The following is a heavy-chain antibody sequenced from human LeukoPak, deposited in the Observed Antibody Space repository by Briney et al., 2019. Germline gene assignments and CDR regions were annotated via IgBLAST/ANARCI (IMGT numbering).Heavy chain of an antibody. Sequence: GGSLRLSCAASGFTFSSYSMNWVRQAPGKGLERVSYISSSSTIYYADSVKGRFTISRDNAKNSLYLQMKSLRAEDTAVYYCAKGGGYEAQYYYYYLDVWGKGTTVTISS. D-gene: IGHD5-12*01. CDR1: GFTFSSYS. CDR2: ISSSSTI. V-gene: IGHV3-48*01. CDR3: AKGGGYEAQYYYYYLDV. J-gene: IGHJ6*03.